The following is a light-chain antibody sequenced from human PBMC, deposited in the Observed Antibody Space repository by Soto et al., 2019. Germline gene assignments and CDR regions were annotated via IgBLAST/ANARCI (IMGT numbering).Light chain of an antibody. CDR2: GAS. CDR1: QSVSSN. Sequence: EIVMTQSPATLSMSPGDRATLSCRASQSVSSNLAWYQHKPGQAPRLLIYGASTRATGIPARFSGSGSGTEFTLTISSLQSEDFAVYYCQQYNNWPPRTFGQGTKVDIK. J-gene: IGKJ1*01. V-gene: IGKV3-15*01. CDR3: QQYNNWPPRT.